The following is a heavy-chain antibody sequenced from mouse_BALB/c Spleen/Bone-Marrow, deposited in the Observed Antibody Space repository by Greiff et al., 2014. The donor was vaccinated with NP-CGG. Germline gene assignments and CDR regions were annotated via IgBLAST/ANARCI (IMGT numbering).Heavy chain of an antibody. J-gene: IGHJ2*01. Sequence: VQVVESGAELVKPGASVKLSCKASGCTFTSYWMHWVKQRPGQGLEWIGEINPSNGRTNYNEKFKSKATLTVDKSSSTAYMQLSSLTSEDSAVYYCARWGFDYWGQGTTLTVSS. V-gene: IGHV1S81*02. CDR2: INPSNGRT. CDR1: GCTFTSYW. CDR3: ARWGFDY.